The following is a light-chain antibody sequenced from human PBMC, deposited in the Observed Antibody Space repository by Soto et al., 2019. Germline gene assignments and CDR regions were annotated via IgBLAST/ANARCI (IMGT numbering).Light chain of an antibody. CDR1: QSVSDY. V-gene: IGKV3-11*01. CDR3: QLGGNWLST. CDR2: DAS. J-gene: IGKJ1*01. Sequence: EMVLTQSPATLSLSPGERATLSCRASQSVSDYLAWYQQRPGQAPRLLIYDASKRATGIPARFSGSGSGTALRLPISSRGPEDVVVYYCQLGGNWLSTFGPGTKVEIK.